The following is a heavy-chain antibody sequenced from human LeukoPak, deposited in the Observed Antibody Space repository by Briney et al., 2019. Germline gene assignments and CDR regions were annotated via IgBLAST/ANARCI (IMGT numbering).Heavy chain of an antibody. V-gene: IGHV4-30-4*01. CDR1: GGSISSADYY. CDR3: ARNTPYYYDSSGYYAPFDY. CDR2: IYYSGST. Sequence: SETLSLTCTVSGGSISSADYYWSWIRQPPGKGLEWIGYIYYSGSTYYNPSLKSRVTISVDTSKNRFSLKLSSVTAADTAVYHCARNTPYYYDSSGYYAPFDYWGRGTLVTVSS. D-gene: IGHD3-22*01. J-gene: IGHJ4*02.